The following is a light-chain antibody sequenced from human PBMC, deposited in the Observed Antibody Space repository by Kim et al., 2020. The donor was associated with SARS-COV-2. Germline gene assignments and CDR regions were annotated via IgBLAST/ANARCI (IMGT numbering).Light chain of an antibody. Sequence: VSPGQTDRITCSGDALQKQYAYWYQQKPGQAPVLVIYKDSERPSGIPARFSGSSSGTTVTLTISGVQAEDEADYYCQSADSSGTVVFGGGTQLTVL. J-gene: IGLJ2*01. CDR2: KDS. CDR3: QSADSSGTVV. V-gene: IGLV3-25*03. CDR1: ALQKQY.